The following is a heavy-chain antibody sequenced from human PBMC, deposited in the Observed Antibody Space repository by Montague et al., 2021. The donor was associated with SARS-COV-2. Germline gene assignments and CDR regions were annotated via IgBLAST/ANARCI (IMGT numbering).Heavy chain of an antibody. CDR1: GFSPDTSGEA. D-gene: IGHD1-1*01. CDR3: GHFLHRGYPNWYFDF. CDR2: IYWYDEG. J-gene: IGHJ2*01. Sequence: PALVKPTQTLTLTCTFSGFSPDTSGEAVGWIRQPPGKALEWLAVIYWYDEGRYSPSLKSRLTIRKGTSKNQVVLTMTNMDPVDTATYFSGHFLHRGYPNWYFDFWGRGTLVTVSS. V-gene: IGHV2-5*01.